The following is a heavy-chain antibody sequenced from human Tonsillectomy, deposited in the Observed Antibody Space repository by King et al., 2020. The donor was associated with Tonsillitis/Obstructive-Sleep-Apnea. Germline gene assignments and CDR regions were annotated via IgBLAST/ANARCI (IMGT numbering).Heavy chain of an antibody. CDR3: AAGGGFLEWGNYYCMDV. CDR1: GGTFSSYA. D-gene: IGHD3-3*01. CDR2: IIPMLGIA. Sequence: QLVQSGAEVKKPGSSVKVSCKASGGTFSSYAISWVRQAPGQGLEWMGGIIPMLGIANYAQKFQGRVTITADKSTSTAYMELSSLRSEDTAVYYCAAGGGFLEWGNYYCMDVWGQGTTVTVSS. V-gene: IGHV1-69*10. J-gene: IGHJ6*02.